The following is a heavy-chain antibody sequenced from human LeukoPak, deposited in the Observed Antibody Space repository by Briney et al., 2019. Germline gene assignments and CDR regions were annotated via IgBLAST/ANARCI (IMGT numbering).Heavy chain of an antibody. CDR1: GFTFSTDG. Sequence: GGSLRLSCAASGFTFSTDGMNWVRQAPGKGLEWVSTISGGGGSTYYADSVKGRFTISRDNSKNTLYLQVNSLRAEDTAVYYCAKGGKWDVTPFDYWGQGTLVTVSS. D-gene: IGHD1-26*01. J-gene: IGHJ4*02. CDR2: ISGGGGST. CDR3: AKGGKWDVTPFDY. V-gene: IGHV3-23*01.